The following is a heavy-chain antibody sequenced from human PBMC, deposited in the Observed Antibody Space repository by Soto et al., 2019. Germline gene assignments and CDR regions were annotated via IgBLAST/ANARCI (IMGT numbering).Heavy chain of an antibody. Sequence: EVQLVESGGGLVQPGRSLRLSFAASGFTFDDYAMHWVRQAPGKGLEWVSGISWNSGSIGYADSVKGRFTISRDNAKNSLYLQMNSLRAEDTALYYCAKDARNLEYSYGFYFDYWGQGTLVTVSS. CDR3: AKDARNLEYSYGFYFDY. J-gene: IGHJ4*02. CDR2: ISWNSGSI. CDR1: GFTFDDYA. V-gene: IGHV3-9*01. D-gene: IGHD5-18*01.